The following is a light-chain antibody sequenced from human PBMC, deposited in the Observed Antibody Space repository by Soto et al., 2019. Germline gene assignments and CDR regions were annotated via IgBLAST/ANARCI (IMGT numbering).Light chain of an antibody. CDR3: SSYAGSNNYV. Sequence: QSVLTQPPSASGSPGQSVTISCTGTSSDVGGYQYVSWYQQYPGKAPKLMIYAVNKRPSGVPDRFSGSRSGNTASLTVSGLHAEDEADYYCSSYAGSNNYVFETGTKVTVL. CDR2: AVN. V-gene: IGLV2-8*01. J-gene: IGLJ1*01. CDR1: SSDVGGYQY.